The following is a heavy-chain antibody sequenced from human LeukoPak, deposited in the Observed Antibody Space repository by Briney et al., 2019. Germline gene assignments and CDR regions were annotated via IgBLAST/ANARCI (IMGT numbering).Heavy chain of an antibody. CDR1: GYTFTGYY. J-gene: IGHJ4*02. CDR3: ARGGPRYYDSNGYANPPFDH. V-gene: IGHV1-2*06. Sequence: ASVKVSCKASGYTFTGYYMHWVRQAPGQGLEWMGRINPNSGGTNYAQKFQGRVTMTRDTSISTAYMELSRLRSDDTAVYYCARGGPRYYDSNGYANPPFDHWGQGTLVTVSS. CDR2: INPNSGGT. D-gene: IGHD3-22*01.